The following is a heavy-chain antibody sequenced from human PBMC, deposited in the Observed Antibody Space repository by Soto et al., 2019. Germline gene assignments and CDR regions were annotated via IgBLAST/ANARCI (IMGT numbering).Heavy chain of an antibody. CDR2: IYYSGST. CDR1: GGSISSYY. Sequence: SETMSVTCTVAGGSISSYYWSWIRQPPGKGLEWIGYIYYSGSTNYNPSLKSRVTISVDTSKNQFSLKLSSVTAADTAVYYCARVWGYAFDYWGQGTLVTVSS. J-gene: IGHJ4*02. D-gene: IGHD3-16*01. CDR3: ARVWGYAFDY. V-gene: IGHV4-59*01.